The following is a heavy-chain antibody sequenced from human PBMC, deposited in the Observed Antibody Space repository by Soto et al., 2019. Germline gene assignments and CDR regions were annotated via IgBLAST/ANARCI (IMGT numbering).Heavy chain of an antibody. D-gene: IGHD6-6*01. Sequence: EVQLVESGGGLVQPGGSLRLFCAASGFSISDHYMDWVRQAPGKGLEWVGRSRNKPASYTTEYAAAVKGRFTISRDDSKNSLYLQMNSLKTADTAVYFCARSQARSTEYRGQGTLVTVSS. J-gene: IGHJ4*02. V-gene: IGHV3-72*01. CDR2: SRNKPASYTT. CDR1: GFSISDHY. CDR3: ARSQARSTEY.